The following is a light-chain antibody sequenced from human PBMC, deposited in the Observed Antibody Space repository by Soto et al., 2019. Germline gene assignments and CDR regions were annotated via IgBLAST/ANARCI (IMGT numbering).Light chain of an antibody. CDR1: QRVSVNS. V-gene: IGKV3-20*01. J-gene: IGKJ3*01. Sequence: EIVLTQSPGTLSLSPGERATLSCRASQRVSVNSLAWYQQKGGQAPRLLIYAASTRATGVPDRVSGSGSGTDFALTISGLETEDFAVYYCQQYGGSPFTFGPGTKVDIK. CDR2: AAS. CDR3: QQYGGSPFT.